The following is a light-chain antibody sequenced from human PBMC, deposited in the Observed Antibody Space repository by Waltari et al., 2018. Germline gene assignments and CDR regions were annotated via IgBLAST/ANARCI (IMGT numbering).Light chain of an antibody. Sequence: DIQMTQSPSTLSASVGDRVTITCRASQSISHYLAWYQQKPGKAPNLLIYKASILKSGVSSRFSGSGSGTQFTLTISSLQPGDFATYFCQQYNTYSSFGQGTKLEIK. V-gene: IGKV1-5*03. CDR2: KAS. J-gene: IGKJ2*01. CDR1: QSISHY. CDR3: QQYNTYSS.